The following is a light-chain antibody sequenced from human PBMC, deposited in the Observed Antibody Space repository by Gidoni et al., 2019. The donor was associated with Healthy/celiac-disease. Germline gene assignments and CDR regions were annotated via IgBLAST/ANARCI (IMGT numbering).Light chain of an antibody. V-gene: IGKV1-39*01. Sequence: DIQMTQSPSSLSASVGDRVTITCRASQSISSYLNWYQQKPGKAPKLLIYAASSLQSWVQSRFSGSGSVTDFTLTISSLQPEDFATYYCQQSYSTPITFGQGTRLEIK. J-gene: IGKJ5*01. CDR3: QQSYSTPIT. CDR1: QSISSY. CDR2: AAS.